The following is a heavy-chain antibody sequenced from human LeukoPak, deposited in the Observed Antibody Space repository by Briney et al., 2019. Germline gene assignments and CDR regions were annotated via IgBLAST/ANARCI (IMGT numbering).Heavy chain of an antibody. CDR2: IWYDGSNK. CDR3: ARGDFGVTFVGVFDY. D-gene: IGHD3-16*01. V-gene: IGHV3-33*01. J-gene: IGHJ4*02. CDR1: GFTFSTYG. Sequence: SLRLSCAASGFTFSTYGMHWVRQAPGKGLEWVAAIWYDGSNKFYADSVKGRFTISRDNSKNTMYLQMNSLRAEDTAVYYCARGDFGVTFVGVFDYWGQGTLVTVSS.